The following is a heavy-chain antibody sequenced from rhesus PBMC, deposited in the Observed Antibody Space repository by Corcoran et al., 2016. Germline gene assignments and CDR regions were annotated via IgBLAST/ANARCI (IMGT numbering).Heavy chain of an antibody. CDR2: IYGRCGRP. D-gene: IGHD2-39*02. Sequence: QVQLQESGQGLGKPSETLSLTCAVSGGSFSSYWWGCLRRPPGKGLGWIGIIYGRCGRPEANPSVKCRAIISRDTSKTHFSLKLSSVTASDTAVYYCARGGGCSGGVCYNSLDVWGRGVLVTVSS. CDR1: GGSFSSYW. J-gene: IGHJ5-2*02. CDR3: ARGGGCSGGVCYNSLDV. V-gene: IGHV4-160*01.